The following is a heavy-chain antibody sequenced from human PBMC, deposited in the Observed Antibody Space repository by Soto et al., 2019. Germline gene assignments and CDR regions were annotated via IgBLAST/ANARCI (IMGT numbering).Heavy chain of an antibody. V-gene: IGHV1-18*04. CDR1: GYTFTSYG. CDR3: ARASSVVVVAANCDY. Sequence: ASVKVSCKASGYTFTSYGISWVRQAPGQGLEWMGWISAYNGNTNYAQKFQGRVTMTRDTSISTAYMELSRLRSDDTAVYYCARASSVVVVAANCDYCVRGSRVTVAS. J-gene: IGHJ4*02. CDR2: ISAYNGNT. D-gene: IGHD2-15*01.